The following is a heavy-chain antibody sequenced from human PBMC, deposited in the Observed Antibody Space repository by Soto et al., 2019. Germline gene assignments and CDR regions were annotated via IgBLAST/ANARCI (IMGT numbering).Heavy chain of an antibody. CDR2: INPNSGGT. Sequence: QVQLVQSGAEVKKPGASVKVSCKASGYTFTGYYMHWVRQAPGQGLEWMGWINPNSGGTNYAQKCEGRVTMTRDTSISTAYMELSRLRSDDAAVYYCARGSYYYDSSGYSYSLDYWGQGTLVTVSS. D-gene: IGHD3-22*01. V-gene: IGHV1-2*02. CDR1: GYTFTGYY. J-gene: IGHJ4*02. CDR3: ARGSYYYDSSGYSYSLDY.